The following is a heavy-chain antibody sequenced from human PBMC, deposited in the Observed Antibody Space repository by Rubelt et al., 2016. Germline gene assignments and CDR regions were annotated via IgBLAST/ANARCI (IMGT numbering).Heavy chain of an antibody. Sequence: QVQLVQSGAEVKKPGASVKVSCKASGYTFTSYGISWVRQAPGQGLEWMGRINPNSGGTNYAKKCQCRFTMTRDTSISRAYMELSRLRSDDTAVYYCARAKNNWNDKGPAYWGQGTLVT. J-gene: IGHJ4*02. CDR3: ARAKNNWNDKGPAY. D-gene: IGHD1-1*01. CDR1: GYTFTSYG. V-gene: IGHV1-2*06. CDR2: INPNSGGT.